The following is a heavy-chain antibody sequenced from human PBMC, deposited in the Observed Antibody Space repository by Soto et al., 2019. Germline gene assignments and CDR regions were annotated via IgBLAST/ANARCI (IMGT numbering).Heavy chain of an antibody. CDR1: GGSISSGGYY. D-gene: IGHD1-26*01. J-gene: IGHJ4*02. CDR2: IYYSGRT. V-gene: IGHV4-31*03. Sequence: QVQLQESGPGLVKPSQTLSLTCTVSGGSISSGGYYWSWIRQHPGKGLEWIGYIYYSGRTYYNPSLKSRVTISVDTSKNQFSLKLSSVTAADTAVYYCARTAWDDKFQLLWGQGTLVTVSS. CDR3: ARTAWDDKFQLL.